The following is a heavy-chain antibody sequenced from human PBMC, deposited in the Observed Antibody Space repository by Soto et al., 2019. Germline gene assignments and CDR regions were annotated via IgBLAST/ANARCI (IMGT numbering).Heavy chain of an antibody. CDR2: ISYDGSNK. D-gene: IGHD3-22*01. J-gene: IGHJ3*02. CDR1: GFTFSSYG. V-gene: IGHV3-30*18. CDR3: AKPAYSSGYYYDACDI. Sequence: QVQLVESGGGVVQPGRSLRLSCAASGFTFSSYGMHWVRQAPGKGLEWVAVISYDGSNKYYADSVKGRFTISRDNSKNTLYLQMNSLRAVDTAVYYCAKPAYSSGYYYDACDIWGQGTMVTVSS.